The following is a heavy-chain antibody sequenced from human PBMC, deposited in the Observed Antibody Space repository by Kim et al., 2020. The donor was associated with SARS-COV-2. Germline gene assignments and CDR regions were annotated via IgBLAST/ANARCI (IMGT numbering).Heavy chain of an antibody. V-gene: IGHV3-7*03. J-gene: IGHJ4*02. CDR3: VRGYCSGGRCDRVY. D-gene: IGHD2-15*01. Sequence: GGSLRLSCVASGFIFSDYWMNWVRQVPGKGPEWVAHIKHDGSEKSNVDFVKGRFTISRDNSQNTLYLQMNSLTADDTAVYYCVRGYCSGGRCDRVYWGQGTPVTVSS. CDR1: GFIFSDYW. CDR2: IKHDGSEK.